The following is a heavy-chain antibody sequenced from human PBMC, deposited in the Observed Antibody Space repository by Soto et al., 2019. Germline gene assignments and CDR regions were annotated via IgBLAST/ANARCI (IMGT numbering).Heavy chain of an antibody. J-gene: IGHJ4*02. Sequence: SETLSLTCTVSGGSISGHYRSWIRQPPGKGLEWIGYIYYSGTTHYNPSLKSRVTISVDTSKNQFSLKLTSVTAADTAVFYCAKARCSTANCYVPEYWGQGTRVTVSS. D-gene: IGHD2-2*01. CDR3: AKARCSTANCYVPEY. CDR1: GGSISGHY. V-gene: IGHV4-59*08. CDR2: IYYSGTT.